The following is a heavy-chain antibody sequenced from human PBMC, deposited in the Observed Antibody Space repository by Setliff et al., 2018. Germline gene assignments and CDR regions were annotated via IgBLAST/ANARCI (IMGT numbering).Heavy chain of an antibody. CDR2: IYWDDDK. CDR1: GFSLSTNIVG. D-gene: IGHD6-6*01. J-gene: IGHJ5*02. V-gene: IGHV2-5*02. CDR3: ALRRGNEWHLVRWFDP. Sequence: SGPTLVTPTQTLTLTCTFSGFSLSTNIVGVAWIRQPPGKALEWLAVIYWDDDKRYSPSLKIMLTITKDTSKNQVVLTMTNMDPADTATYYCALRRGNEWHLVRWFDPWGPGIQVTVSS.